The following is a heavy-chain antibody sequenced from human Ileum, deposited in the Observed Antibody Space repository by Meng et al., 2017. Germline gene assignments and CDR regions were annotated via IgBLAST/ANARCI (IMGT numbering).Heavy chain of an antibody. Sequence: EQLVDAGGTLVQPGGSLRLSCAASGFTFSNYALHWVRQAPGKGLEWVAVMSYDGNNKYYADSVKGRFTISRDNSKNTLFLQMNSLRAEDTAVYYCATPGGSGWSRGFDYWGQGTLVTVSS. CDR3: ATPGGSGWSRGFDY. CDR2: MSYDGNNK. CDR1: GFTFSNYA. V-gene: IGHV3-30*01. D-gene: IGHD6-19*01. J-gene: IGHJ4*02.